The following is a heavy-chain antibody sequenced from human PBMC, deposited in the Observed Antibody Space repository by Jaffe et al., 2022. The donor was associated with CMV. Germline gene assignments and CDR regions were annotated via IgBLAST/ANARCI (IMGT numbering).Heavy chain of an antibody. CDR3: ARLGWYYGSGSYTYYYYYMDV. J-gene: IGHJ6*03. Sequence: QVQLQESGPGLVKPSETLSLTCTVSGGSISSYYWSWIRQPPGKGLEWIGYIYYSGSTNYNPSLKSRVTISVDTSKNQFSLKLSSVTAADTAVYYCARLGWYYGSGSYTYYYYYMDVWGKGTTVTVSS. D-gene: IGHD3-10*01. CDR2: IYYSGST. CDR1: GGSISSYY. V-gene: IGHV4-59*08.